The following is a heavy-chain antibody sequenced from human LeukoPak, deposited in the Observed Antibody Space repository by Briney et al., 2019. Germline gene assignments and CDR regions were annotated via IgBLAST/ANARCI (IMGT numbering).Heavy chain of an antibody. CDR3: ARDGEIVGARFDY. CDR2: ISSSGSTI. Sequence: GGSLRLSCAASGFTFSSYEMNWVRQAPGKGLEWVSYISSSGSTIYYADSVKGRFTISRDNAQKSLYLQMNSLRPEDTAFYFCARDGEIVGARFDYWGQGTLVIVSS. J-gene: IGHJ4*02. V-gene: IGHV3-48*03. CDR1: GFTFSSYE. D-gene: IGHD1-26*01.